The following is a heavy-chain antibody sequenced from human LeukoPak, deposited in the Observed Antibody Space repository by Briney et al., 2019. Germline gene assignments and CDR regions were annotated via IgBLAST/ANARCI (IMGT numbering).Heavy chain of an antibody. D-gene: IGHD5-12*01. CDR1: GFTVSSNY. J-gene: IGHJ4*02. V-gene: IGHV3-53*01. CDR3: AREWDSGSSSIDY. Sequence: GGSLRLSCAASGFTVSSNYMSWVRQAPGKGLEWVSVIYSGGSTYYADSVKGRFTISRDNSKNTLYLQMNSLRAEDAAIYYCAREWDSGSSSIDYWGPGILVTVSS. CDR2: IYSGGST.